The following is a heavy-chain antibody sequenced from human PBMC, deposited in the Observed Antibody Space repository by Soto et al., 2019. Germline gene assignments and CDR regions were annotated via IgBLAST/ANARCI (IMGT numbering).Heavy chain of an antibody. J-gene: IGHJ4*02. Sequence: TGGSQRLSSAASGFNFGNAWMSWVRQAPGKGLEWVGRIKSKTDGGTTDYAAPVKGRFTISRDDSKNTLYLQMNSLKTEDTAVYYCTTGIYSGYDYLVFFDYWGQGTLVTVSS. CDR1: GFNFGNAW. CDR3: TTGIYSGYDYLVFFDY. D-gene: IGHD5-12*01. V-gene: IGHV3-15*01. CDR2: IKSKTDGGTT.